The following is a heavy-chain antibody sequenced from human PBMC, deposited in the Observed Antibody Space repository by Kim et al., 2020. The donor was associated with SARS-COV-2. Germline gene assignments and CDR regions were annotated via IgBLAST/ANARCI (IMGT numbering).Heavy chain of an antibody. V-gene: IGHV3-23*01. Sequence: GDTTSYAEPGKGRITKSRDNSMNALYLQMSSLRAEDTAIYYCANPRQPDYWGQGTLVTVSS. CDR2: GDTT. CDR3: ANPRQPDY. J-gene: IGHJ4*02. D-gene: IGHD6-13*01.